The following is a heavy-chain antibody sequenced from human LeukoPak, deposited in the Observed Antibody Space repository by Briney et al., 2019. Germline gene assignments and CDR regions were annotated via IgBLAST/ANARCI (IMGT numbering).Heavy chain of an antibody. D-gene: IGHD3-10*01. J-gene: IGHJ4*02. CDR3: ARAGLWFGELFPFDY. CDR1: GGSISNYY. V-gene: IGHV4-59*12. Sequence: PSETLSLTCTVSGGSISNYYWSWIRQPPGKGLEWIGYIYYSGSTNYNPSLKSRVTISVDTSKSQFSLRLSSVTAADTAVYYCARAGLWFGELFPFDYWGQGTLVTVSS. CDR2: IYYSGST.